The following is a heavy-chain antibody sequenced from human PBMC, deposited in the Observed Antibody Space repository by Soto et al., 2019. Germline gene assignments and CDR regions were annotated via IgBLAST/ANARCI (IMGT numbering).Heavy chain of an antibody. Sequence: SETLSLTCTVSGGSIRTYYWSWIRQPPGKGLEWIGYIYYTGGSPNYNPSLKSRVAISVDRSKNQFSLKLTSVTAADTAVYYCARATTGLGDFWSGYYKEYHFAYGAKGTLVTVP. D-gene: IGHD3-3*01. V-gene: IGHV4-59*08. CDR3: ARATTGLGDFWSGYYKEYHFAY. CDR2: IYYTGGSP. CDR1: GGSIRTYY. J-gene: IGHJ4*02.